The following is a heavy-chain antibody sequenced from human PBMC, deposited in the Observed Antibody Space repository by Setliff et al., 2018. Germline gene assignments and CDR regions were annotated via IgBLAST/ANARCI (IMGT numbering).Heavy chain of an antibody. J-gene: IGHJ5*02. CDR3: AKHGEESKVTTYLAS. CDR1: GDSISSGTYY. Sequence: SETLSLTCTVSGDSISSGTYYWGWIRQPPGKGLEWIGSRYYSGHTYYNPSLKGRVAMSVDKAKNQFSLNLRSVSAADTAIYYCAKHGEESKVTTYLASWGQGTLVTVSS. D-gene: IGHD4-17*01. CDR2: RYYSGHT. V-gene: IGHV4-39*01.